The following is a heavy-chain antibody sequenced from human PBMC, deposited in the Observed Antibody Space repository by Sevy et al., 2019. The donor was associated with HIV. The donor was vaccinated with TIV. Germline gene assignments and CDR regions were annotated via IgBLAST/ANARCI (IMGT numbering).Heavy chain of an antibody. V-gene: IGHV4-61*01. Sequence: SGTLSLTCTVFGDSVSSGTYHWSWIRQPPGKGLEWIGYIYYSGTTNFNPSLRSRVTMSVDTSENQFSLKLNSMTAADTAVYYCARRRTALVAGHYYGLDVWGQGTTVTVSS. D-gene: IGHD5-18*01. CDR2: IYYSGTT. CDR1: GDSVSSGTYH. J-gene: IGHJ6*02. CDR3: ARRRTALVAGHYYGLDV.